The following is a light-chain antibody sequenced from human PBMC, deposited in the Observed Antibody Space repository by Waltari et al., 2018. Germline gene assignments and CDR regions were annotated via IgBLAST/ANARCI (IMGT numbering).Light chain of an antibody. CDR3: MQAVQTPLT. Sequence: EIVMTQSPLSLSVTPGEPASISCRSSQSLLYGNGYNYLDWYLQKPGQSPQLLIYLGSNRASGVPDRFSDSGSGTDFTLKISRVEAEDVGIYYCMQAVQTPLTFGGGTKVEIK. V-gene: IGKV2-28*01. CDR2: LGS. CDR1: QSLLYGNGYNY. J-gene: IGKJ4*01.